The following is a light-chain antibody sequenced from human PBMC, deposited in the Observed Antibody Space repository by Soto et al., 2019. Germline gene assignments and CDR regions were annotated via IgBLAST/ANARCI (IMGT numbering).Light chain of an antibody. J-gene: IGLJ3*02. CDR1: SNDVGAINF. CDR2: EVN. CDR3: NSYATTSARV. V-gene: IGLV2-14*01. Sequence: QSALTQPASVSGSPGQSVTISCTGTSNDVGAINFVSWYQQHPGKAPKLIIYEVNNRPSGVSSRFSGSKSGNTASLTISGLQAEDEADYYCNSYATTSARVFGGGTKLTVL.